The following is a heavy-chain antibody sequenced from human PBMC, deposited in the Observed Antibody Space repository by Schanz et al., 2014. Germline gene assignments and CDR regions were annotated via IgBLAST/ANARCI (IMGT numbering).Heavy chain of an antibody. D-gene: IGHD3-16*01. Sequence: QVQLVQSGPEVKKPGSSVKVSCQAFGDTFSKYNIMWVRQVPGQGLEWVGWISPYTGNTHYFDKMEGRLTMTTDTSTSTAYMELRSLRSDDTAVYYCARGFDFGDTWGQGTLVIVSS. CDR2: ISPYTGNT. V-gene: IGHV1-18*04. CDR1: GDTFSKYN. CDR3: ARGFDFGDT. J-gene: IGHJ4*02.